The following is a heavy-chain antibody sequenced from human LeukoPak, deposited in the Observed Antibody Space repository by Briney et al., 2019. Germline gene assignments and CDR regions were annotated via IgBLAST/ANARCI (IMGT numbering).Heavy chain of an antibody. V-gene: IGHV4-59*08. D-gene: IGHD5-12*01. CDR3: GRMGGYSGYDTH. J-gene: IGHJ4*01. CDR1: GGSISTYY. Sequence: SETLSLTCTVSGGSISTYYWSWIRQPPGKGLEWIGYIHYSGTTNYNPSLKNRVTISLDTSKNQFSLNLGSVTAADTAVYFCGRMGGYSGYDTHWGQGTLIAVSS. CDR2: IHYSGTT.